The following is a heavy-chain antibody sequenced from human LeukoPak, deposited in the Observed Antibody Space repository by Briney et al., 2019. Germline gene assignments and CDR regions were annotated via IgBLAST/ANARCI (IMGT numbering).Heavy chain of an antibody. Sequence: GGSLRLSCAASGFTLSNYDMNWVRQAPGKGLEWVSSISTSSRYIYYKDSVRGRFTISRDDAKNSLYLEMNSLRAEDTAVYYCARADCSSSTCYLRRSWFDPWGQGTLVAVSS. CDR1: GFTLSNYD. CDR2: ISTSSRYI. J-gene: IGHJ5*02. V-gene: IGHV3-21*01. D-gene: IGHD2-2*01. CDR3: ARADCSSSTCYLRRSWFDP.